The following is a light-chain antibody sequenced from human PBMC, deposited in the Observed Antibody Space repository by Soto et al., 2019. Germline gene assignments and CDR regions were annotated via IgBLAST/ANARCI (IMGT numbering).Light chain of an antibody. J-gene: IGKJ1*01. V-gene: IGKV3-15*01. Sequence: EIVMTQSPATLSVSPGERDTLSGRASQSVSSNLAWYQQKPGQAPTLLIYGASTRATGIPARFSGSGSGTEFSLTINSLQSEDFAVYYCQQYNNLPGTFGQGTKVEIK. CDR1: QSVSSN. CDR3: QQYNNLPGT. CDR2: GAS.